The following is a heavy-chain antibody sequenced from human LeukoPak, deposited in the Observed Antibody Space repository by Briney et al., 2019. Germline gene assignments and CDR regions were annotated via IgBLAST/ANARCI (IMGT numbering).Heavy chain of an antibody. CDR3: ARDSITMVRGVPDYGMDV. J-gene: IGHJ6*02. CDR2: ISGSGGST. D-gene: IGHD3-10*01. CDR1: GFTFSSYA. Sequence: GGSLRLSCAASGFTFSSYAMSWVRQAPGKGLEWVSAISGSGGSTYYADSVKGRFTISRDNSKNTLYLQMNSLRAEDTAVYYCARDSITMVRGVPDYGMDVWGQGTMVTVSS. V-gene: IGHV3-23*01.